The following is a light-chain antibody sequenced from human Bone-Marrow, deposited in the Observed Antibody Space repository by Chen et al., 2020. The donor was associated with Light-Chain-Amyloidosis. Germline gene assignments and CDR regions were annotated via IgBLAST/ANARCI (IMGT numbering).Light chain of an antibody. CDR2: DDS. Sequence: SYVLPQPSSVSVAPGQTATIACGGNNIGSTSVHWYQQTPGQAPLLVVYDDSDRPSGIPERLSGANSGNTATLTISRVEAGEEADDYCQVWDRSSDRPVFGGGTKLTVL. CDR1: NIGSTS. CDR3: QVWDRSSDRPV. J-gene: IGLJ3*02. V-gene: IGLV3-21*02.